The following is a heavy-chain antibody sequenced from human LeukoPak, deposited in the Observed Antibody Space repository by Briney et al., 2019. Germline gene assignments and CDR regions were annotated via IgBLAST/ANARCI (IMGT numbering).Heavy chain of an antibody. V-gene: IGHV4-59*08. CDR2: IYDSGTT. CDR3: ARLSSSSWYGMDV. CDR1: GGSVSRSY. J-gene: IGHJ6*02. Sequence: PSETLSLTCTVSGGSVSRSYWNWIRQPPGKGLEWIGYIYDSGTTNYNPSLKSRATMSVDTSKNQFSLKLSSVTAADTAVYYCARLSSSSWYGMDVWGQGTTVTVSS. D-gene: IGHD6-13*01.